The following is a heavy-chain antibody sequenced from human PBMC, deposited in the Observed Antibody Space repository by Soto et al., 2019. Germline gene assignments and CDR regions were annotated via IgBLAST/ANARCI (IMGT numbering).Heavy chain of an antibody. Sequence: QVQLVQSGAEVKQPGASVRVSCKASGDTHTIYFIHWLGQAPGQGLEWMGWINSVSGGANYAPRFQGRVAMTRDRSSATAFMELSRLRSDDTAVYYCARGGSYYAHWGQGTLVTVSS. V-gene: IGHV1-2*02. J-gene: IGHJ4*02. D-gene: IGHD1-26*01. CDR3: ARGGSYYAH. CDR1: GDTHTIYF. CDR2: INSVSGGA.